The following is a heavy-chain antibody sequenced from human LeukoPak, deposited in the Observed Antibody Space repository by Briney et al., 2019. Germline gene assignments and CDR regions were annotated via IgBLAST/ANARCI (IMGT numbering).Heavy chain of an antibody. D-gene: IGHD3-9*01. CDR1: GFTFSSYG. CDR2: ISGSGGST. J-gene: IGHJ4*02. Sequence: GGSLRLSCAASGFTFSSYGMNWVRQAPGKGLEWVSAISGSGGSTYYADSVKGRFTISRDNSKNTLYLQMNSLRAEDTAVYYCAKHTRGYDILTGYYGYCDYWGQGTLVTVSS. CDR3: AKHTRGYDILTGYYGYCDY. V-gene: IGHV3-23*01.